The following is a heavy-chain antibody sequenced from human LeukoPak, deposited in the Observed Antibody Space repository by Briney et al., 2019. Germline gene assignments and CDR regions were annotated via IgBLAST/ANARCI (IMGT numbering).Heavy chain of an antibody. Sequence: GASVKVSCKASGYTFTSYYMHWVRQAPGQGLEWMGIINPSGGSISYAQKFQGRVTMTRDTSTSTVYMELSSLRSEDTAVYYCAGDGSCSSTSCYGLDYWGQGTLVTVSS. CDR1: GYTFTSYY. CDR3: AGDGSCSSTSCYGLDY. D-gene: IGHD2-2*03. J-gene: IGHJ4*02. CDR2: INPSGGSI. V-gene: IGHV1-46*01.